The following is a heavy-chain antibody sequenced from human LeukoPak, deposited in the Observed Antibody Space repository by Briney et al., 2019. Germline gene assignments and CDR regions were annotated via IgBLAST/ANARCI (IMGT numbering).Heavy chain of an antibody. CDR1: GGTFSSYA. J-gene: IGHJ4*02. V-gene: IGHV1-69*13. CDR2: IIPIFGTA. Sequence: SVKVSCKASGGTFSSYAISWVRQAPGQGLEWMGGIIPIFGTANYAQKFQGRVTITADESTSTAYMELSRLRSEDTAVYYCASDGYSSSWYYFDYWGQGTLVTVSS. CDR3: ASDGYSSSWYYFDY. D-gene: IGHD6-13*01.